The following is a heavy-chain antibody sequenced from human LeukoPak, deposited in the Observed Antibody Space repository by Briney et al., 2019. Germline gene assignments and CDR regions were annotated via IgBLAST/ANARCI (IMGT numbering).Heavy chain of an antibody. CDR3: AREPSSVTGMLFDY. CDR1: GGSFSGYY. V-gene: IGHV4-34*01. Sequence: SETLSLTCAVYGGSFSGYYWGWIRQPPGKGLEWIGEINRGGDTNYNPSLKSRVTISVDKSKNQFSLQLNSVTPEDTAVYYCAREPSSVTGMLFDYWGQGTLVTVSS. CDR2: INRGGDT. J-gene: IGHJ4*02. D-gene: IGHD6-19*01.